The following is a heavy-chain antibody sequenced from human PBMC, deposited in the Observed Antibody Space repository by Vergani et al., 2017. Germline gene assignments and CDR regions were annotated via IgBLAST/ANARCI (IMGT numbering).Heavy chain of an antibody. CDR2: IYYSGST. CDR3: ARSERIPAFDI. D-gene: IGHD1-1*01. V-gene: IGHV4-34*01. Sequence: QVQLQQWGAGLLKPSETLSLTCAVYGGSFSGYYWSWIRQHPGKGLEWIGYIYYSGSTYYNPSLKSRVTISVDTSKNQFSLKLSSVTAADTAVYYCARSERIPAFDIWGQGTMVTVSS. J-gene: IGHJ3*02. CDR1: GGSFSGYY.